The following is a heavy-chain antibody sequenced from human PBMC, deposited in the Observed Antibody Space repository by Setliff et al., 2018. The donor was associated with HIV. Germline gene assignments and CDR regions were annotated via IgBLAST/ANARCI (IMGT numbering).Heavy chain of an antibody. V-gene: IGHV4-38-2*02. CDR2: IYHSGNT. CDR3: ARAPGAYYYDSSGYPIGIRFDY. D-gene: IGHD3-22*01. J-gene: IGHJ4*02. Sequence: SETLSLTCTVSGDSISSDFYWGWIRQPPGKGLEWIASIYHSGNTYYMPSLQSRVTISVDTSKNQFSLKLSSVTAADTAVYYCARAPGAYYYDSSGYPIGIRFDYWGQGTLVTVSS. CDR1: GDSISSDFY.